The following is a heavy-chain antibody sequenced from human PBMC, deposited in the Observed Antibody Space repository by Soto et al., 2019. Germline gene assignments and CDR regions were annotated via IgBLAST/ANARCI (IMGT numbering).Heavy chain of an antibody. CDR1: GGSVISGSYY. CDR2: IYYSGST. CDR3: ARGGGYYYGMDV. V-gene: IGHV4-61*01. Sequence: SEPLSVNCTVSGGSVISGSYYRSWIRQPPGKGLEWIGYIYYSGSTNYYPSLKSRVTISVDTSKNQFSLKLSSVTAADTAVYYCARGGGYYYGMDVWGQGTTVTVSS. J-gene: IGHJ6*02. D-gene: IGHD2-15*01.